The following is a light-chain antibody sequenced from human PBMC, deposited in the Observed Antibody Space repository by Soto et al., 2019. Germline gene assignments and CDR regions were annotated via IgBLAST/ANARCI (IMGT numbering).Light chain of an antibody. CDR3: QHRSNWPPS. CDR1: RASSSY. CDR2: GAS. J-gene: IGKJ5*01. Sequence: SKATLSVSPGARVTLSCSARRASSSYLAWYQQQPGQAPRLLIYGASTRATGVPARFSGSGSGTDFTLTISSLQSEDFAVYYCQHRSNWPPSFGEGTRLEIK. V-gene: IGKV3-15*01.